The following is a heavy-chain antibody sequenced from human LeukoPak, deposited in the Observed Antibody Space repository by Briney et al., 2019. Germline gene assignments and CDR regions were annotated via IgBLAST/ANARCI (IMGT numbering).Heavy chain of an antibody. J-gene: IGHJ4*02. V-gene: IGHV1-2*06. D-gene: IGHD3-10*01. CDR3: ARGTRSGSYSSFDY. Sequence: ASVRVSCKASGYTFTGYYMHWVRQAPGQGLEWMGRNNPNSGGTNYAQKFQGRVTMTRDTSISTAYMELSRLRSDDTAVYYCARGTRSGSYSSFDYWGQGTLVTVSS. CDR1: GYTFTGYY. CDR2: NNPNSGGT.